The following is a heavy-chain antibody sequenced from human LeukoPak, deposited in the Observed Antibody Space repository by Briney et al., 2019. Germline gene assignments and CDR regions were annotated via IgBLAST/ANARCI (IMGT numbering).Heavy chain of an antibody. Sequence: PGGSLRLSCAASGFTFSSYSMNWVRQAPGKGLEWVSYISSSSSTIYYADSVKGRFTISRDNSKNTLYLQMDSLRAEDTAVYYCARSRPATGTSRHPFDIWGQGTVVTVSS. V-gene: IGHV3-48*01. D-gene: IGHD1-1*01. J-gene: IGHJ3*02. CDR3: ARSRPATGTSRHPFDI. CDR1: GFTFSSYS. CDR2: ISSSSSTI.